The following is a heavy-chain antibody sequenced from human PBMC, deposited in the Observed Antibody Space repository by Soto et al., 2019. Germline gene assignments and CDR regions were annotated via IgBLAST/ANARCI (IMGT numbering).Heavy chain of an antibody. CDR2: IFPSDSDT. J-gene: IGHJ5*02. D-gene: IGHD3-22*01. CDR3: ARKDKSGYFNWFDP. Sequence: GESLKISCRTSGYKFTSSWIAWVRQMPGKGLEWMGIIFPSDSDTRYSPSFQGQVTISADRSASTVFLQWASLKASDTAVYFCARKDKSGYFNWFDPWGQGTLVTVSS. CDR1: GYKFTSSW. V-gene: IGHV5-51*01.